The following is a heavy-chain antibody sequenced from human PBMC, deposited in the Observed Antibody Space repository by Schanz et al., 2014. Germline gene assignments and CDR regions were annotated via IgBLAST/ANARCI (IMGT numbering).Heavy chain of an antibody. J-gene: IGHJ4*02. V-gene: IGHV3-23*01. CDR3: AKGRYSSGWRGDYFDE. CDR2: ISASGGDT. CDR1: EFTFSTDA. Sequence: DVHLLESGGGLVQPGGSLRLSCAASEFTFSTDAMSWVRQAPGKGLEWLSVISASGGDTYYADSVKGRFTISRDNSKNTLYLQMKSLRAEDTAVYYCAKGRYSSGWRGDYFDEWGQGTLXTVAS. D-gene: IGHD6-25*01.